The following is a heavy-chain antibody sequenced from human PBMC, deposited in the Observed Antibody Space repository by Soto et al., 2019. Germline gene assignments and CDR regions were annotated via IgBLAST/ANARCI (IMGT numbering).Heavy chain of an antibody. CDR2: IIPIFGTA. D-gene: IGHD5-12*01. CDR3: ARTLDIGTGVYYFDY. CDR1: GGTFSSYA. V-gene: IGHV1-69*13. J-gene: IGHJ4*02. Sequence: SVKVSCKASGGTFSSYAISWVRQAPGQGLEWMGGIIPIFGTANYAQKFQGRVTITADESTSTAYMELSSLRSEDTAVYYCARTLDIGTGVYYFDYWGQGTLVTVSS.